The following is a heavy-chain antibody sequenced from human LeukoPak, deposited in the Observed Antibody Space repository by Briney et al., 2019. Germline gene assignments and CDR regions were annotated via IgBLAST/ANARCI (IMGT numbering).Heavy chain of an antibody. D-gene: IGHD3-10*01. J-gene: IGHJ4*02. CDR1: GGSISINHW. V-gene: IGHV4-4*02. CDR2: IFRSGNT. Sequence: SETLSLTCAVSGGSISINHWWSWVRQPPGKGLEWIGEIFRSGNTNYNPSLKSRVTISVDKSKNQFSLKLSSVTTADAAVYYCARDLYGSGTSFDYWGQGTLVTVSS. CDR3: ARDLYGSGTSFDY.